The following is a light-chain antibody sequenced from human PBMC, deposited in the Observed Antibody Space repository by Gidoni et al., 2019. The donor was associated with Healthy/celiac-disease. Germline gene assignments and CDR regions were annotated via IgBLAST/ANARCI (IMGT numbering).Light chain of an antibody. Sequence: QSALTQPRPVAGSPGQSVTIPCTGTSRDVGGYNSVSWYQQHPGKAPILMIYDVSKRPSGVTDRFSGSKSGNPASLTMSGLQAEDEADYYCCSYAGSLVFGGGTKLTVL. CDR3: CSYAGSLV. CDR1: SRDVGGYNS. J-gene: IGLJ2*01. CDR2: DVS. V-gene: IGLV2-11*01.